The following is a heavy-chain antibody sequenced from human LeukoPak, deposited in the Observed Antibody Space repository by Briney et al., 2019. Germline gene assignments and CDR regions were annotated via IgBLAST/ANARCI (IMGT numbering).Heavy chain of an antibody. D-gene: IGHD1-26*01. V-gene: IGHV3-9*01. Sequence: GGSLRLSCAASGFTFDDYAMHWVRQAPGKGLGWVSGISWNSGSIGYADSVKGRFTISRDNAKNSLYLQMNSLRAEDTALYYCAKVKGELAAFDIWGQGTMVTVSS. CDR2: ISWNSGSI. CDR1: GFTFDDYA. CDR3: AKVKGELAAFDI. J-gene: IGHJ3*02.